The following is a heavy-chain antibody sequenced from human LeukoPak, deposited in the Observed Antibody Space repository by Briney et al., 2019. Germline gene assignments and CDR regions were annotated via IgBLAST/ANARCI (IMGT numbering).Heavy chain of an antibody. Sequence: SETLSLTCTVSGGSISRSSYYWGWIRQTPGKGLEWIGSIYYRGSTYYKSSLKSRVTISLDTSKNQFSLKLSSVTAADTAVYYCARGLFYYDSSGYYRYWGQGTLVTVSS. D-gene: IGHD3-22*01. V-gene: IGHV4-39*07. CDR3: ARGLFYYDSSGYYRY. CDR2: IYYRGST. CDR1: GGSISRSSYY. J-gene: IGHJ4*02.